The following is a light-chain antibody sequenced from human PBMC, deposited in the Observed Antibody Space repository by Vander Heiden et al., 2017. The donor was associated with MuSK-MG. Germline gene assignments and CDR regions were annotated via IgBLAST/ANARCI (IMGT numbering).Light chain of an antibody. CDR2: AAS. CDR3: QQSYSRLT. Sequence: DIQMTQSPSSLSASVGDRVTITCRASQSISSYLNLYQQKPGKAPKLLIYAASRCQSGVPSTFSGSGSGKDFTRTSSRPQPEDFATYYCQQSYSRLTFGGGTKVEIK. CDR1: QSISSY. V-gene: IGKV1-39*01. J-gene: IGKJ4*01.